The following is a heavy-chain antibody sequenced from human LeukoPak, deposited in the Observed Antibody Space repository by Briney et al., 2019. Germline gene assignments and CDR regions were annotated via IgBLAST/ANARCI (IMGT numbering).Heavy chain of an antibody. CDR1: GGSISSSSYY. CDR2: IYYSGST. J-gene: IGHJ4*02. V-gene: IGHV4-39*07. Sequence: TSSETLSLTCTVSGGSISSSSYYWGWIRQPPGKGLEWIGSIYYSGSTYYNPSLKSRVTISVDTSKNQFSLKLSSVTAADTAVYYCARASLYYYDSSGYYFDYWGQGTLVTVSS. CDR3: ARASLYYYDSSGYYFDY. D-gene: IGHD3-22*01.